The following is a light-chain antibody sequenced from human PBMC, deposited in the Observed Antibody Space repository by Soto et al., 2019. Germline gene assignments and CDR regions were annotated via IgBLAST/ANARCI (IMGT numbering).Light chain of an antibody. CDR3: QSSDSSGDVV. CDR2: KDS. CDR1: ALPDQY. V-gene: IGLV3-25*03. J-gene: IGLJ2*01. Sequence: SYELTQPPSVSVSPGQTARITCSGDALPDQYAYWYQQRPGQAPVLVIYKDSERPSGIPERFSGSSSGTTVTLTISGVQAEAEADYYCQSSDSSGDVVFGGGTKLTVL.